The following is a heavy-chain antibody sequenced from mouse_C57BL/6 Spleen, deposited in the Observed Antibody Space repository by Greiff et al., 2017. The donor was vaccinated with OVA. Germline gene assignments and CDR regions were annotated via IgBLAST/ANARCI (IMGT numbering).Heavy chain of an antibody. CDR2: INPNNGGT. D-gene: IGHD2-2*01. V-gene: IGHV1-18*01. J-gene: IGHJ3*01. CDR1: GYTFTDYN. Sequence: EVQLQQSGPELVKPGASVKIPCKASGYTFTDYNMDWVKQSPGKRLEWIGDINPNNGGTIYNQKFKGKATLTVEKSSSTVYLELSRLTSDDSAVYYCARRDGYDGFWFAYWGQGTLVTVSA. CDR3: ARRDGYDGFWFAY.